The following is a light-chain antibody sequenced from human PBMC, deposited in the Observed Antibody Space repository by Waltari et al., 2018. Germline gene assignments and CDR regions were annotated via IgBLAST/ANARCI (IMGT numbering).Light chain of an antibody. J-gene: IGLJ3*02. CDR1: STAVGISNY. CDR2: DVR. CDR3: CSYAGSYTWV. V-gene: IGLV2-11*01. Sequence: QSALTQPRSVSGSPGQSVTISCTGTSTAVGISNYVPWYQQHPGKAPKLMIYDVRTRPSGVPDRFSGSKSGNTASLTISGLQAEDEADYYCCSYAGSYTWVFGGGTKLTVL.